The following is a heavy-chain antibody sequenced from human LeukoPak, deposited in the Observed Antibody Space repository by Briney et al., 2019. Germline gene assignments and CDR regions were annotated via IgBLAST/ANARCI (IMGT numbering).Heavy chain of an antibody. Sequence: PGGSLRLSCAASGFTFSSYAMSWVRQAPGKGLEWVSATSGNGGSTYYADSVKGRFTISKDNSKNTLYLRMNSLRAEDTAVYYCAKLGQLDYWGQGTLVTVSS. CDR2: TSGNGGST. V-gene: IGHV3-23*01. CDR1: GFTFSSYA. CDR3: AKLGQLDY. J-gene: IGHJ4*02. D-gene: IGHD6-6*01.